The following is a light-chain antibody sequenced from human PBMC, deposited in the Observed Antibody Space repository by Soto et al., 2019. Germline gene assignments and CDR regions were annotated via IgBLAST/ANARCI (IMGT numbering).Light chain of an antibody. CDR3: QQYDSSPYT. Sequence: EIVLTQSPGTLSLSPGERATLSCRATRSVSSSNLAWYQQKPGQAPRLLIYGASNRAAGISDRFSGSGSGTEFTLTITILEPEDFAVYHCQQYDSSPYTFGQGTKLEIK. CDR1: RSVSSSN. J-gene: IGKJ2*01. V-gene: IGKV3-20*01. CDR2: GAS.